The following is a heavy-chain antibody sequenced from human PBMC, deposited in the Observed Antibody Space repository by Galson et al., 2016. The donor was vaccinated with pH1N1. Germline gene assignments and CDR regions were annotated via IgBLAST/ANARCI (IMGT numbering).Heavy chain of an antibody. CDR2: MYHTGST. CDR1: GDSVSSGGYY. CDR3: ATSAAGTSDYYYGLDV. Sequence: ETLSLTCSVSGDSVSSGGYYWRWIRQPPGKPLEWLGYMYHTGSTTYNPSLKSRVTMSVDMSNNQFSLMLSSVTAADTAVYYRATSAAGTSDYYYGLDVWGQGTSVTVSS. V-gene: IGHV4-61*08. J-gene: IGHJ6*02. D-gene: IGHD6-13*01.